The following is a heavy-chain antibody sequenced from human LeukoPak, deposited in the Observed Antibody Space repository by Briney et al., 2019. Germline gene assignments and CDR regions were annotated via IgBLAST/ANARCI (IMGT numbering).Heavy chain of an antibody. CDR2: NYDSGST. CDR1: GGSISSYY. CDR3: ACLTTADAFDI. V-gene: IGHV4-59*01. D-gene: IGHD3-22*01. Sequence: SETLSLTCTVSGGSISSYYWSWIRQPPGKGLEWIGYNYDSGSTNYNPSLKSRVTISVDTSKNQFSLKLSSVTAADTAVYYCACLTTADAFDIWGQGTMVTVSS. J-gene: IGHJ3*02.